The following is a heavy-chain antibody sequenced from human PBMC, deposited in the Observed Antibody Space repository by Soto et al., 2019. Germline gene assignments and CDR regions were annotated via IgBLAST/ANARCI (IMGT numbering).Heavy chain of an antibody. Sequence: SETLSLTCAVSGGSISSGGYSWSWIRQPPGKGLEWIGYIYHRGSTYYNPSLKSRVTISVDRSKNQFSLKLSSVTAADTAVYYCARVPDRWGQGTLVTVSS. D-gene: IGHD2-2*01. CDR2: IYHRGST. V-gene: IGHV4-30-2*01. CDR1: GGSISSGGYS. J-gene: IGHJ5*02. CDR3: ARVPDR.